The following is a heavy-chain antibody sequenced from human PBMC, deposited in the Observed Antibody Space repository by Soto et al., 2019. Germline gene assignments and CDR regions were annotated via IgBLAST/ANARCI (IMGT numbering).Heavy chain of an antibody. D-gene: IGHD3-9*01. CDR2: ISGSGGST. V-gene: IGHV3-23*01. Sequence: GGSLRLSCAASGFTFSSYAMSWVRQAPGKGLEWVSAISGSGGSTYYADSVKGRFTISRDNSKNTLYLQMNSLRAEDTAVYYCAKLGRYFDWLLSGGADYWGQGTLVTVSS. CDR1: GFTFSSYA. CDR3: AKLGRYFDWLLSGGADY. J-gene: IGHJ4*02.